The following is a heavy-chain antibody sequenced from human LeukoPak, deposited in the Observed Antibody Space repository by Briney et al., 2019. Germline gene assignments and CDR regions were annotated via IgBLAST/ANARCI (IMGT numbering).Heavy chain of an antibody. CDR2: ISGSSSDT. CDR1: GFTFSDYY. CDR3: ARYSFDGSDYLLDY. D-gene: IGHD3-22*01. J-gene: IGHJ4*02. V-gene: IGHV3-11*03. Sequence: PGESLRLSCAASGFTFSDYYMTWIRQAPGRGLEWVSYISGSSSDTNYADSVKGRFTISRDNAKNSLSLQMNSLSADDTALYYCARYSFDGSDYLLDYWGQGTLVTVSS.